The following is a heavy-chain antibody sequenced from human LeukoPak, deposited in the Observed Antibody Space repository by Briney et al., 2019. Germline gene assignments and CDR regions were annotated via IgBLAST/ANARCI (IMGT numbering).Heavy chain of an antibody. J-gene: IGHJ5*02. CDR2: IYYSGST. Sequence: PSETLSLTCTVSGGSISSYYWSWIRQPPGKGLEWIGYIYYSGSTNYNPSLKSRVTISVDTSKNQFSLKLSSVTAADTAVYYCARDANTGWFDPWGQGTLVTVSS. CDR3: ARDANTGWFDP. D-gene: IGHD3-16*01. CDR1: GGSISSYY. V-gene: IGHV4-59*01.